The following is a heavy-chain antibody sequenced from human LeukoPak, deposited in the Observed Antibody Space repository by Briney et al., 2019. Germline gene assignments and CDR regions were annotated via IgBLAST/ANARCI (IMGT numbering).Heavy chain of an antibody. V-gene: IGHV4-38-2*02. CDR1: GYSISSGYY. CDR2: IYHSGST. J-gene: IGHJ4*02. D-gene: IGHD3-9*01. Sequence: SETLSLTCAVSGYSISSGYYWGWIRQPPGKGLEWIGSIYHSGSTYYNPSLKSRVTISVDTSKNQFSLKLSSVTAADTAVYHCARDPYYDILTGYFEGRDYWGQGTLVTVSS. CDR3: ARDPYYDILTGYFEGRDY.